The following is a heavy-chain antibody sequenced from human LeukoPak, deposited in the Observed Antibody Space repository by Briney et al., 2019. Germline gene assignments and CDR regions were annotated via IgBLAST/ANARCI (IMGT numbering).Heavy chain of an antibody. CDR2: ISSSSSYI. J-gene: IGHJ4*02. CDR3: AREEFDWSLSDYYFDY. D-gene: IGHD3-9*01. Sequence: GRSLRLSCAASGFTFRSYSMNWVRQAPGKGLEWVSSISSSSSYIYYADSVKGRFTISRDNAKNSLYLQMNSLRAEDTAVYYCAREEFDWSLSDYYFDYWGQGTLVTVSS. V-gene: IGHV3-21*01. CDR1: GFTFRSYS.